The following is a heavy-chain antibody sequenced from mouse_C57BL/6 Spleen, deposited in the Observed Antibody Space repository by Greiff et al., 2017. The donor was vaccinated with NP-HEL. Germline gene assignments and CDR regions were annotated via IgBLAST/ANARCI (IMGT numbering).Heavy chain of an antibody. D-gene: IGHD4-1*01. CDR2: ISYDGSN. CDR1: GYSITSGYY. CDR3: ARNSWDDAMDY. J-gene: IGHJ4*01. V-gene: IGHV3-6*01. Sequence: DVKLQESGPGLVKPSQSLSLTCSVPGYSITSGYYWNWIRQFPGNKLEWMGYISYDGSNNYNPSLKNRISITRDTSKNQFFLKLKSVTTEDTATYYCARNSWDDAMDYWGQGTSVTVSS.